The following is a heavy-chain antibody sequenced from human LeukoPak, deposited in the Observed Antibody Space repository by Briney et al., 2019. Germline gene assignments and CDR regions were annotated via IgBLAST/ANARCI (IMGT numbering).Heavy chain of an antibody. D-gene: IGHD6-13*01. CDR3: ARGFRPLGRYIAAAGTGRGYYYYYYMDV. Sequence: PSETLSLTCAVYGGSFSGYYWSWIRQPPGKGLEWIGEINHSGSTNYNPSLKSRVTISVDTSKNQFSLKLSSVTAADTAVYYCARGFRPLGRYIAAAGTGRGYYYYYYMDVWGKGTTVTVSS. J-gene: IGHJ6*03. V-gene: IGHV4-34*01. CDR1: GGSFSGYY. CDR2: INHSGST.